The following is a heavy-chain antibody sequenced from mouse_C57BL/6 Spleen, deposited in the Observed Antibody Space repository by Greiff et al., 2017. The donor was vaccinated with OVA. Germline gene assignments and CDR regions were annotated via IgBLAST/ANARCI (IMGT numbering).Heavy chain of an antibody. Sequence: LQESGAELVRPGASVKMSCKASGYTFTSYNMHWVKQTPRQGLEWIGAIYPGNGDTSYNQKFKGKATLTVDKSSSTAYMQLSSLTSEDSAVYFCARGDYGSRSWYFDVWGTGTTVTVSS. D-gene: IGHD1-1*01. J-gene: IGHJ1*03. CDR1: GYTFTSYN. V-gene: IGHV1-12*01. CDR3: ARGDYGSRSWYFDV. CDR2: IYPGNGDT.